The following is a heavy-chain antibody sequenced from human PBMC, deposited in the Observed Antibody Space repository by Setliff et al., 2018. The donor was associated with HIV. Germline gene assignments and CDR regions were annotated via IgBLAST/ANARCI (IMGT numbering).Heavy chain of an antibody. Sequence: KPSETLSLTCTVSGGSISSDGYYWSWIRQHPGKGLEWIGYIHYSGNTYNNPSLKSRVTISVDTSKNQFSLKLSSVTAADTAVYYCARHAVPHYYDSSGPSWGPGTLVTVS. D-gene: IGHD3-22*01. CDR3: ARHAVPHYYDSSGPS. CDR1: GGSISSDGYY. J-gene: IGHJ5*02. CDR2: IHYSGNT. V-gene: IGHV4-39*01.